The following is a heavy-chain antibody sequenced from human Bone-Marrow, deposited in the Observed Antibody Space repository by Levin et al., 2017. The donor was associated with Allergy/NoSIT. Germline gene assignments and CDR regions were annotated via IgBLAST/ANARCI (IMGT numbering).Heavy chain of an antibody. CDR2: TYSGGSS. Sequence: TGGSLRLSCAASGFTVSSNYMSWVRQAPEQGLEWVSLTYSGGSSYYADSVKGRFTISRDNSKNTVYLQMSNLRADDTAVYYCARERRYCTGGVCSDAFDIWGHGTMVTVSS. CDR1: GFTVSSNY. V-gene: IGHV3-53*01. CDR3: ARERRYCTGGVCSDAFDI. J-gene: IGHJ3*02. D-gene: IGHD2-8*02.